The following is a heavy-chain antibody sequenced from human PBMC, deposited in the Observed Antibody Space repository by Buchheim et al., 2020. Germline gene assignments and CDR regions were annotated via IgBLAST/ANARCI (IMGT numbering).Heavy chain of an antibody. CDR1: GFTFSSYA. D-gene: IGHD3-22*01. CDR3: AKDGYYYDSSGLHSYFDY. Sequence: EVQLLESGGGLVQPGGSLRLSCAASGFTFSSYAMSWVRQAPGKGLEWVSAMSGSGGSTYYADSVKGRFTISRDNAKNTLYLQMNSLRAEDTAVYYCAKDGYYYDSSGLHSYFDYWGQGTL. CDR2: MSGSGGST. V-gene: IGHV3-23*01. J-gene: IGHJ4*02.